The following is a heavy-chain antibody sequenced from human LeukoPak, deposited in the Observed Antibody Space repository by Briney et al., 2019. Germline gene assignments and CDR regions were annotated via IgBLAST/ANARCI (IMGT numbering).Heavy chain of an antibody. CDR3: AREIVVPVISWFDP. CDR1: GGSISSGDYY. CDR2: IYYSGST. D-gene: IGHD3-10*01. V-gene: IGHV4-30-4*01. Sequence: SETLSLTCTVSGGSISSGDYYWSWIRQPPGKGLEWIGYIYYSGSTYYNPSLKSRVTISVDTSKNQFSLKLSSVTAADTAVYYCAREIVVPVISWFDPWGQGTPVTVSS. J-gene: IGHJ5*02.